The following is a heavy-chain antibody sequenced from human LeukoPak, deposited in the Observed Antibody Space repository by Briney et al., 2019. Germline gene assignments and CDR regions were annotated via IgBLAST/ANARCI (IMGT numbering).Heavy chain of an antibody. Sequence: ASVKVSCKASGYTFTSYDINWVRQATGQGLEWMGWMNPNSGNTGYAQKFQGRVTMTRYTSISTACMELSSLRSEDTAVYYCARGYGSGSYYNVPPDYWGQGTLVTVSS. D-gene: IGHD3-10*01. CDR1: GYTFTSYD. CDR3: ARGYGSGSYYNVPPDY. J-gene: IGHJ4*02. V-gene: IGHV1-8*01. CDR2: MNPNSGNT.